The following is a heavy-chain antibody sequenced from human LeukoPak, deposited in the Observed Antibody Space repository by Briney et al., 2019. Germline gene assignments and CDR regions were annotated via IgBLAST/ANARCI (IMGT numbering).Heavy chain of an antibody. D-gene: IGHD3-22*01. CDR1: GYFLSSGYY. J-gene: IGHJ6*03. V-gene: IGHV4-61*01. CDR3: TRGSIAYYYMDV. CDR2: IYYSGST. Sequence: SQTLSLTCTVSGYFLSSGYYWGWMRQPPGKGLEWIGNIYYSGSTNYNPSLKSRVTISVDTSKNQFSLKLSSVTAADTAVCYCTRGSIAYYYMDVWGKGTTVTISS.